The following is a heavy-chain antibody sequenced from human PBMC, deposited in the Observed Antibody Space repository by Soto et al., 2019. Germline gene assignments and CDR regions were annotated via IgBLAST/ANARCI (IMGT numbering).Heavy chain of an antibody. J-gene: IGHJ4*02. D-gene: IGHD4-17*01. V-gene: IGHV3-33*01. CDR3: ARDRRFGDYYFDS. CDR2: IWDDGRDK. Sequence: PWGSLRSSCATSGITFSSYGMHWGRQAPGKGLESVASIWDDGRDKFYADSVKGRFTISRDNSKNTLYLEMNSLRAEDTALYYCARDRRFGDYYFDSWGQGTLVTVSS. CDR1: GITFSSYG.